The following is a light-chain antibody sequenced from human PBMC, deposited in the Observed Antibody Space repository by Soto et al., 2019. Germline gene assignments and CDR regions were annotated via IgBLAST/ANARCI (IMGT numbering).Light chain of an antibody. Sequence: QTRPVAGAPGQAVTTSCTGNNTDVGGYNYVSWYQQHPGKVPKLMLYDVSKRPSGVPDRFSGSKSGNTASLTISGLQAEEEADYYCCSYAGRDTLYVFGSGTMVTVL. CDR3: CSYAGRDTLYV. CDR2: DVS. V-gene: IGLV2-11*01. CDR1: NTDVGGYNY. J-gene: IGLJ1*01.